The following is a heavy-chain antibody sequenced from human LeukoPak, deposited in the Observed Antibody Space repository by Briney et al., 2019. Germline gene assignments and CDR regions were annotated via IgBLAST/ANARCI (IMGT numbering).Heavy chain of an antibody. CDR1: GYTFTSQD. D-gene: IGHD6-13*01. CDR3: ASMTAAAGTRPFDY. Sequence: GASVKVSCKASGYTFTSQDIHWVRQATSQELEGVGWMNPNSGNTDFAQKLQGRVTMTRNTSINTDYMELSSLRSEDTAVYYCASMTAAAGTRPFDYWGQGTLVTVSS. V-gene: IGHV1-8*01. J-gene: IGHJ4*02. CDR2: MNPNSGNT.